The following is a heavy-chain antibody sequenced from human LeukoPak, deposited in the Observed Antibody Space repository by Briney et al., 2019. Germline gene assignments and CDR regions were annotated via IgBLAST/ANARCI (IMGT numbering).Heavy chain of an antibody. J-gene: IGHJ5*02. CDR2: INHSGST. CDR1: GGSFSGYY. CDR3: ASQKSYGGNSGP. D-gene: IGHD4-23*01. V-gene: IGHV4-34*01. Sequence: SETLSLTCAVYGGSFSGYYWSWIRQPPGKGPEWIGEINHSGSTNHNPSLKSRVTISVDTSKNQFSLKLSSVTAADTAVYYCASQKSYGGNSGPWGQGTLVTVSS.